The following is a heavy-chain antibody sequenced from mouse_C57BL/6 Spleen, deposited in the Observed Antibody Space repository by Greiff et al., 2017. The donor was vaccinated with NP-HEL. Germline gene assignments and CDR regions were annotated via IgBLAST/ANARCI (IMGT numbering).Heavy chain of an antibody. D-gene: IGHD2-3*01. CDR3: ARHEEKGLYDALYYFDY. V-gene: IGHV1-62-2*01. CDR2: FYPGSGSI. J-gene: IGHJ2*01. Sequence: QVQLQQSGAELVKPGASVKLSCKASGYTFTEYTIHWVKQRSGQGLEWIGWFYPGSGSIKYNEKFKDKATLTADKSSSTVYMELSRLTSEDSAVYFCARHEEKGLYDALYYFDYWGQGTALTVSS. CDR1: GYTFTEYT.